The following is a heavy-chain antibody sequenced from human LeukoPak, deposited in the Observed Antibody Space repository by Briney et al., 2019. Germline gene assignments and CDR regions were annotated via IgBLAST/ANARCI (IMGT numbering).Heavy chain of an antibody. Sequence: GSLRLSCAASGFTVSSNYMSWVRQAPGKGLEWVSVIYSGGSTYYADSVKGRFTISRDNSKNTLYLQMNSLRAEDTAVYYCARGGQLGSYYYYYMDVWGKGTTVTVSS. D-gene: IGHD6-6*01. V-gene: IGHV3-53*01. CDR2: IYSGGST. CDR3: ARGGQLGSYYYYYMDV. CDR1: GFTVSSNY. J-gene: IGHJ6*03.